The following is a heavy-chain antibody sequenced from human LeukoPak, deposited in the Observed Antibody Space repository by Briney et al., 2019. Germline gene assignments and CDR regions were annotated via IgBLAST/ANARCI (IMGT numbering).Heavy chain of an antibody. CDR1: GGSFSGYY. J-gene: IGHJ4*02. CDR2: INHSGST. Sequence: SETLSLTCAVYGGSFSGYYWSWIRQPPGKGLEWIGEINHSGSTNYNPSLKSRVTISVDTSKNQFSLKLSSVTAADTAVYYCARVPYYYDSSFDYWGQGTLFTVSS. V-gene: IGHV4-34*01. D-gene: IGHD3-22*01. CDR3: ARVPYYYDSSFDY.